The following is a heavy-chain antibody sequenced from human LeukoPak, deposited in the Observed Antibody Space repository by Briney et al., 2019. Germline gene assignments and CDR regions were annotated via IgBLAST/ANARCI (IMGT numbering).Heavy chain of an antibody. J-gene: IGHJ4*02. CDR2: IYYSGTT. CDR3: ARGVYVAAAQYGY. D-gene: IGHD6-13*01. V-gene: IGHV4-59*01. CDR1: GGSLSSYY. Sequence: SETLSLTCTVSGGSLSSYYWSWIRQPPGKGLEGIGYIYYSGTTNYNLSLKSRVTISVDTSKNQFSLKLSSVTAADTAVYYCARGVYVAAAQYGYWGQGTLVTVSS.